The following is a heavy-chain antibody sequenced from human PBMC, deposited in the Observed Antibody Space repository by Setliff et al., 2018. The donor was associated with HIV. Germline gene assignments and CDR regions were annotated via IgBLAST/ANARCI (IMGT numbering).Heavy chain of an antibody. CDR1: GYTFTSYG. V-gene: IGHV1-18*01. J-gene: IGHJ3*02. Sequence: GASVKVSCQASGYTFTSYGISWVRQAPGQGLEWMGWISAYNGNTNYAQKLQGRVTMTTDTSTSTAYMELRSLRSDDTAGYYCTTDRRIYSINDVFDIWGQGTMVTVSS. D-gene: IGHD5-18*01. CDR2: ISAYNGNT. CDR3: TTDRRIYSINDVFDI.